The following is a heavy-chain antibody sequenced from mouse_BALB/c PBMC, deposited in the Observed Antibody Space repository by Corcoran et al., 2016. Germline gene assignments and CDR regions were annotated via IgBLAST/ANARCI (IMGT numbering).Heavy chain of an antibody. CDR2: ILPGSGST. CDR1: GYTFSSYW. CDR3: ARQTRYGNCDY. V-gene: IGHV1-9*01. D-gene: IGHD2-1*01. Sequence: QVQLQQSGAELMKPGASVKISCKATGYTFSSYWIEWVKQRPGHGLEWIGEILPGSGSTNYNEKFKGKATFTADTSSNTAYMQPSSLTSEDSAVYYCARQTRYGNCDYWGQGTTLTVSS. J-gene: IGHJ2*01.